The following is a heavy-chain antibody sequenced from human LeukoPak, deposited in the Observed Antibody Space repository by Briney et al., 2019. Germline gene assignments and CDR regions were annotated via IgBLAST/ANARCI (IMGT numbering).Heavy chain of an antibody. J-gene: IGHJ4*02. Sequence: GGSLRLSCAASGFTFSSYSMNWVRQAPGKGLEWVSYISSSSSTTYYADSVKGRFTISSDNAKNSLYLQMKSLRDEDTAIYYCARDYGDLPARVPYFDYWGQGTLVTVSS. D-gene: IGHD4-17*01. CDR3: ARDYGDLPARVPYFDY. V-gene: IGHV3-48*02. CDR1: GFTFSSYS. CDR2: ISSSSSTT.